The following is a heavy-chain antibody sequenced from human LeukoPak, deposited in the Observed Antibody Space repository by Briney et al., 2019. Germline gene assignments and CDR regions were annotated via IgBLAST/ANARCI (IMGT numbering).Heavy chain of an antibody. CDR3: ARVYDSSGYYLDY. J-gene: IGHJ4*02. CDR1: GGTLSSYA. D-gene: IGHD3-22*01. CDR2: IIPIFGTA. Sequence: SVKVSCKASGGTLSSYAISWVRQAPGQGLEWMGGIIPIFGTANYAQKFQGRVTITADESTSTAYMELSSLRSEDTAVYYCARVYDSSGYYLDYWGQGTLVTVSS. V-gene: IGHV1-69*13.